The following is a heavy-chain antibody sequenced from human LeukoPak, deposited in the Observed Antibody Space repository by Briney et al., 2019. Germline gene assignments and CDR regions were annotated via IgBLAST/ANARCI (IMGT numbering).Heavy chain of an antibody. Sequence: GGSLRLSCAASGFTFSSYAMSWVRQAPGKGLELVSAISGSGGSTYYADSVKGRLTISRDNSKNTLYLQMNSLRAEDTAVYYCAKGDYDYVWGSYRRPHFDYWGQGTLVTVSS. J-gene: IGHJ4*02. CDR1: GFTFSSYA. CDR3: AKGDYDYVWGSYRRPHFDY. D-gene: IGHD3-16*02. V-gene: IGHV3-23*01. CDR2: ISGSGGST.